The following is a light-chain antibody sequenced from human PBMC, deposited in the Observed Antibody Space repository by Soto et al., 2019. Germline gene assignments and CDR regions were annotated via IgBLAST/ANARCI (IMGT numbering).Light chain of an antibody. CDR3: QQYDTSPRT. V-gene: IGKV3-20*01. J-gene: IGKJ1*01. Sequence: EVLLAQSPGTLSLSPGERATLSCRASHSVSSNYLAWYQQKSGQAPRLLIYGASNRATGIPDRFSGSGSGTDFTLTTRRLEPEDFAVYYCQQYDTSPRTFGQGTKVEFK. CDR1: HSVSSNY. CDR2: GAS.